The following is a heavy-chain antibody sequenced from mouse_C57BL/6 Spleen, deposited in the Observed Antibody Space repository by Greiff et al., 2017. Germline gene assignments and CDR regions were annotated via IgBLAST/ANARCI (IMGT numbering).Heavy chain of an antibody. V-gene: IGHV1-64*01. CDR2: IHPNSGST. D-gene: IGHD1-1*01. CDR3: ASESVVATDY. Sequence: QVQLQQPGAELVKPGASVKLSCKASGYTFTSYWMHWVKQRPGQGLEWIGMIHPNSGSTNYNEKFKSKATLTVDKSSSTAYMQLSRLTSEDSAVYYCASESVVATDYWGQGTTLTVSS. J-gene: IGHJ2*01. CDR1: GYTFTSYW.